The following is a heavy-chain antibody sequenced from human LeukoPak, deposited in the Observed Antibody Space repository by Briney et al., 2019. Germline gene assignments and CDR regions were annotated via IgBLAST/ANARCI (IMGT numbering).Heavy chain of an antibody. D-gene: IGHD6-6*01. J-gene: IGHJ4*02. CDR2: INTDGSST. V-gene: IGHV3-74*01. CDR3: ARDVSDSSSLVDY. Sequence: GGSLRLSCAASGFTFSSYGMHWVRQAPGKGLEWVSRINTDGSSTSYADSVKGRFTISRDNGKNTLYLQMNSLRAEDTAVYYCARDVSDSSSLVDYWGQGTLVTVSS. CDR1: GFTFSSYG.